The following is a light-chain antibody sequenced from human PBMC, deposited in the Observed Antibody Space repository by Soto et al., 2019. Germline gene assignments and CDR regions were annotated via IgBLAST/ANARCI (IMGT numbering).Light chain of an antibody. J-gene: IGKJ3*01. CDR2: DAS. CDR3: QQRGDWPRVT. Sequence: EIVLTQSPATLSLSPGERATLSCRASQSVRSYLAWYQQKPGQAPRLLIYDASNRATGIPARFSGSGSGTYFSLTLSSLEPEDFAVYYCQQRGDWPRVTFGPGTKVDLK. V-gene: IGKV3-11*01. CDR1: QSVRSY.